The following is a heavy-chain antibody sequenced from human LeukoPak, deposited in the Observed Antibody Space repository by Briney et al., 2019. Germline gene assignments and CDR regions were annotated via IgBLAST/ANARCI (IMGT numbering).Heavy chain of an antibody. CDR2: IYYSGST. CDR1: GDSVSSSSYY. D-gene: IGHD3-22*01. V-gene: IGHV4-61*01. J-gene: IGHJ6*02. Sequence: SETLSLTCTVSGDSVSSSSYYWSWIRQPPGKGLEWIGYIYYSGSTNYNPSLKSRVTISVDTSKNQFSLKLSSVTAADTAVYYCARDRPHYYDSSGGYYYYYGMDVWGQGTTVTVSS. CDR3: ARDRPHYYDSSGGYYYYYGMDV.